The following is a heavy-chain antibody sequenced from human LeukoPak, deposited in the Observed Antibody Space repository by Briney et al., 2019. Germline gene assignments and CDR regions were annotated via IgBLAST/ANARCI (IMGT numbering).Heavy chain of an antibody. J-gene: IGHJ4*02. Sequence: SETLSLTCTVSGGFICWSGHYWTWTRQHPGGGLEWLGFIHPGGTIYYNPSLSGRLTISADTSNNQMSLKLSSVTAADTAVYSCSIGRDTAKGGDSWGQGTLVTVSS. CDR1: GGFICWSGHY. CDR2: IHPGGTI. D-gene: IGHD5-18*01. V-gene: IGHV4-31*03. CDR3: SIGRDTAKGGDS.